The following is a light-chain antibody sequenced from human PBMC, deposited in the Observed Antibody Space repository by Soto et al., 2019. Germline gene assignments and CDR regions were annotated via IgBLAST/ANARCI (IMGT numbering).Light chain of an antibody. Sequence: EIVLTQSPGTLSLSPGERATLSRRASQSVGSNYLAWYQQKPGQAPRLLIYGASSRATGIPHRFSGGGSGTDFTLTISRLEPEDFAVYYCQQYNYSPWTYGQGTKVEIK. CDR2: GAS. V-gene: IGKV3-20*01. J-gene: IGKJ1*01. CDR1: QSVGSNY. CDR3: QQYNYSPWT.